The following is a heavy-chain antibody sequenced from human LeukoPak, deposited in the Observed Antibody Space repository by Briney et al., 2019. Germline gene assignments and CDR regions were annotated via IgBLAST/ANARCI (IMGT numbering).Heavy chain of an antibody. CDR3: TKEVRFQIDY. J-gene: IGHJ4*02. CDR1: GFTFSIYS. CDR2: INSGGGTT. D-gene: IGHD3-3*01. Sequence: GGSLRLSCAASGFTFSIYSMNWVRQAPGKGLEWISYINSGGGTTYYADSVKGRFTISRDNAKNSLYLQMNSLRAEDTAVYYCTKEVRFQIDYWGQGTLDTVSA. V-gene: IGHV3-48*01.